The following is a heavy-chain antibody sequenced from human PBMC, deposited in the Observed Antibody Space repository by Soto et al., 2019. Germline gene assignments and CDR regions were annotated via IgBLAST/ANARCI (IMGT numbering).Heavy chain of an antibody. CDR1: GYTFTSYG. Sequence: ASVKVSCKASGYTFTSYGISWVRQAPGQGLEWMGWISAYNGNTNYAQKLQGRVTMTTDTSTSTAHMELRSLRSDDTAVYYCARDYLHCSGGSCYSRNWFDPWGQGTLVTVSS. CDR3: ARDYLHCSGGSCYSRNWFDP. V-gene: IGHV1-18*01. J-gene: IGHJ5*02. CDR2: ISAYNGNT. D-gene: IGHD2-15*01.